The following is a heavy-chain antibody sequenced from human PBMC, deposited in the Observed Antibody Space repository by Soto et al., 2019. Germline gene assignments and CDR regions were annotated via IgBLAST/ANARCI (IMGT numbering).Heavy chain of an antibody. D-gene: IGHD2-2*01. J-gene: IGHJ6*03. CDR1: GFTVSSNY. V-gene: IGHV3-66*01. CDR3: AREQLVPAAMYYYYMDV. CDR2: IYSGGST. Sequence: EVQLVESGGGLVQPGGSLRLSCAASGFTVSSNYMSWVRQAPGKGLEWGSVIYSGGSTYYADSVKGRFTISRDNSKNTLYLQMNSLRAEDTAVYYCAREQLVPAAMYYYYMDVWGKGTTVTVSS.